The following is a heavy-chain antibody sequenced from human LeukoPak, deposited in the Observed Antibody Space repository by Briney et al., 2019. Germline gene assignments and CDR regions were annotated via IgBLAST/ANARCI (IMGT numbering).Heavy chain of an antibody. CDR1: GGSISSSSYY. V-gene: IGHV4-39*02. Sequence: PSETLSLTCTVSGGSISSSSYYWGWIRQPPGKGLEWIGSIYYSGSTYYNPSLKSRVTISVDTSKNQFSLKLSSVTAADTAVYYCARDGYSYDMRSYWGQGTLVTVSS. J-gene: IGHJ4*02. CDR2: IYYSGST. D-gene: IGHD5-18*01. CDR3: ARDGYSYDMRSY.